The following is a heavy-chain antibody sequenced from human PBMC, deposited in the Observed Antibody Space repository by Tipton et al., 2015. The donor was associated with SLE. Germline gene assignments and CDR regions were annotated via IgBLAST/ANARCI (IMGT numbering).Heavy chain of an antibody. CDR3: ARRNYDVLTGYYDAFDI. J-gene: IGHJ3*02. V-gene: IGHV4-61*09. Sequence: TLSLTCTVSGVSFSSPSYFWSWTRQPAGKGLEWIGHIYTSGRTNYNPSLKSRATISVDKSKNHFSMHLTSVTATDTAVYYCARRNYDVLTGYYDAFDIWGQGTRVTVSS. CDR2: IYTSGRT. CDR1: GVSFSSPSYF. D-gene: IGHD3-9*01.